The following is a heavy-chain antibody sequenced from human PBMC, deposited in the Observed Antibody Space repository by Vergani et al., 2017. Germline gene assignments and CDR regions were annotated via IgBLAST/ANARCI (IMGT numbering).Heavy chain of an antibody. CDR1: GGSISSYN. CDR2: IYYSGST. CDR3: ARESYSSSPGAIDY. Sequence: QVKLQESGPGLVKPSETLSLTCTVSGGSISSYNWSWIRQPPGEGLEWIWYIYYSGSTNYNTSLKRRVTISVDTSKDPFALKLSSVTAADTAVYYCARESYSSSPGAIDYWGQGTLVTVSS. J-gene: IGHJ4*02. V-gene: IGHV4-59*01. D-gene: IGHD6-6*01.